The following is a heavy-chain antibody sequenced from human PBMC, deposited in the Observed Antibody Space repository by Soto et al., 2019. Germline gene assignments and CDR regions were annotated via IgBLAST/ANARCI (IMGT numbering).Heavy chain of an antibody. CDR3: ARDRLPRASVATPGYLDY. Sequence: GGSLRLSCAASGFTFGAAAIHWVRQAPGKGLEWVAVISDDGSSKYYADSVRGRFTISRDNSQDTLDLQMNSLRAEDTAVYYCARDRLPRASVATPGYLDYWGQGSLVTVSS. CDR1: GFTFGAAA. J-gene: IGHJ4*02. D-gene: IGHD1-1*01. CDR2: ISDDGSSK. V-gene: IGHV3-30-3*01.